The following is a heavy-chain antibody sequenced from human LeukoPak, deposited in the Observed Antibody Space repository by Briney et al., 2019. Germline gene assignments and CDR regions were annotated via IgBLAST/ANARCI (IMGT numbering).Heavy chain of an antibody. CDR2: IYNSGTT. CDR1: GXSISSYH. Sequence: SEALSLTCTVSGXSISSYHWSWIRQPPGKGLERIGYIYNSGTTNYNPSLKSRVTISVDTSKNQFSLKLSSVTAADTAVYYCARFDTSGYRAFDYWGQGTLVTVSS. J-gene: IGHJ4*02. CDR3: ARFDTSGYRAFDY. D-gene: IGHD3-22*01. V-gene: IGHV4-4*09.